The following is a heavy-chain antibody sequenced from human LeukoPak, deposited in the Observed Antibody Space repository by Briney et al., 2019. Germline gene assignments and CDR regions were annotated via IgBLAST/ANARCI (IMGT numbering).Heavy chain of an antibody. CDR2: ISSSSSII. D-gene: IGHD3-22*01. CDR3: ARDRDSSGYYAAFDI. J-gene: IGHJ3*02. V-gene: IGHV3-48*03. CDR1: GFTFSSYE. Sequence: GGSLRLSCAASGFTFSSYEMNWVRQAPGKGLEWLSYISSSSSIIYYADSVKGRFTISRDNAKNLLYLQMNSLRDEDTAVYYCARDRDSSGYYAAFDIWGQGTMVTVSS.